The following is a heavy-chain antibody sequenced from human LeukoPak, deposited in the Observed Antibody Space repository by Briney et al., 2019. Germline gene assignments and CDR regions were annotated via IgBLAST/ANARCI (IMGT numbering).Heavy chain of an antibody. Sequence: PGGSLRLSCAASGFIFSSYAMSWVRQAPGKGLEWVSAISGSGGSTYYADSVKGRFTISRDNSKNTLYLQMNSLRAEDTAVYYCAKDLVLGYCSSTSCPPVGGWGQGTLVTVSS. CDR3: AKDLVLGYCSSTSCPPVGG. CDR2: ISGSGGST. CDR1: GFIFSSYA. V-gene: IGHV3-23*01. D-gene: IGHD2-2*01. J-gene: IGHJ4*02.